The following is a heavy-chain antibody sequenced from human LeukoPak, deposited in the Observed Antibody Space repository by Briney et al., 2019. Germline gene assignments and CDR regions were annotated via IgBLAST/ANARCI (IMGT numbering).Heavy chain of an antibody. CDR1: GFTFSSYA. Sequence: GRSLRLSCAASGFTFSSYAMSWVRRAPGKGLEWVSAISGSGGSTYYADSVKGRFTISRDNPKNTLYLQMNSLRAEDTAVYYCAKGLGYCSSTSCYAGFDYWGQGTLVTVSS. V-gene: IGHV3-23*01. J-gene: IGHJ4*02. D-gene: IGHD2-2*01. CDR2: ISGSGGST. CDR3: AKGLGYCSSTSCYAGFDY.